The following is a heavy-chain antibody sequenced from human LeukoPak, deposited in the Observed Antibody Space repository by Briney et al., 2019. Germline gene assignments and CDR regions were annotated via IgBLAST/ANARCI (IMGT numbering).Heavy chain of an antibody. Sequence: GSLRLSCAASGFTFSSYRMSWVRQAPGKGLEWVSYISSSSTYINYADSVKGRFTISRDNAKNSLYLQMNSLRAEDTAVYYCAELGITMIGGVWGKGTTVTISS. J-gene: IGHJ6*04. D-gene: IGHD3-10*02. CDR2: ISSSSTYI. V-gene: IGHV3-21*01. CDR1: GFTFSSYR. CDR3: AELGITMIGGV.